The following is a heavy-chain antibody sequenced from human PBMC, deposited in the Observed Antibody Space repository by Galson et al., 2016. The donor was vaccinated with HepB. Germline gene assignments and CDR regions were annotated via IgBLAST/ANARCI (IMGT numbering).Heavy chain of an antibody. CDR1: GYTFTAYG. V-gene: IGHV1-2*04. CDR2: INPNSGGT. D-gene: IGHD1-7*01. J-gene: IGHJ3*02. CDR3: ARDRGWNCGGLDAFDI. Sequence: SVKVSCKASGYTFTAYGVTWVRQAPGQGLEWVGWINPNSGGTNYAQRSQGWVTMTRDTSITTAYMELSRLTSDDTAVYYCARDRGWNCGGLDAFDIWGQGTMVTVSS.